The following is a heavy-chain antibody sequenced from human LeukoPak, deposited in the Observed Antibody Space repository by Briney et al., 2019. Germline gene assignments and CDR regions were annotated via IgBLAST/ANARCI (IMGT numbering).Heavy chain of an antibody. CDR3: ARLLLGGYYYDSSGNAEYFQH. CDR2: ICSSGSTV. Sequence: GGSLRLSCAASGFTFSDYYMGWILQAPGEGLEGVLCICSSGSTVYYADSVKGRFTISRDNAKNSLYLQMNSPRAEDTAVYYSARLLLGGYYYDSSGNAEYFQHWGQGTLVTVSS. V-gene: IGHV3-11*01. J-gene: IGHJ1*01. D-gene: IGHD3-22*01. CDR1: GFTFSDYY.